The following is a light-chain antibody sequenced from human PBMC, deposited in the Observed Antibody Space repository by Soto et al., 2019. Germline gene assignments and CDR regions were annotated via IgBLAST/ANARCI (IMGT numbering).Light chain of an antibody. CDR2: DAS. CDR3: QQYDNLPLT. J-gene: IGKJ4*01. CDR1: QDISNY. V-gene: IGKV1-33*01. Sequence: IHMTQSPSSLSASVGNRVTITCQASQDISNYLNWYQQKQGKAPKTMIYDASNLETGVPSRFSGSGSGTDFTFTISSLQTEDIATYYCQQYDNLPLTFGGGTKVDIK.